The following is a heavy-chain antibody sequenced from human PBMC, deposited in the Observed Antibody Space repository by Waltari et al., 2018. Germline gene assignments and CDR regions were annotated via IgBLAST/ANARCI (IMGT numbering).Heavy chain of an antibody. Sequence: QVQLVQSGAEVKKPGSSVKVSCKYSGGTFSSYALRWVRQAPGQGLEWMGRIIPICGTANYAQKFKGRVTITADKSTSTAYMELSSLRSEDTAVYYCASLGYCSGGSCYSRLLFDYWGQGTLVTVSS. V-gene: IGHV1-69*08. CDR1: GGTFSSYA. D-gene: IGHD2-15*01. CDR3: ASLGYCSGGSCYSRLLFDY. J-gene: IGHJ4*02. CDR2: IIPICGTA.